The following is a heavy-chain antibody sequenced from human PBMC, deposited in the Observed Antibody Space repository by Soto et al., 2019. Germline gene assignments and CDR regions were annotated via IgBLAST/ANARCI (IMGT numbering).Heavy chain of an antibody. V-gene: IGHV4-31*03. CDR1: GGSISSGGYY. D-gene: IGHD4-17*01. CDR3: ARWDPYGDYGKGAFDI. J-gene: IGHJ3*02. Sequence: QVQLQESGPGLVKPSQTLSLTCTVSGGSISSGGYYWSWIRQHPGKGLEWIGYIYYSGSTYYNPSLKSRVTISVXTXKXXFSLKLSSVTAADTAVYYCARWDPYGDYGKGAFDIWGQGTMVTVSS. CDR2: IYYSGST.